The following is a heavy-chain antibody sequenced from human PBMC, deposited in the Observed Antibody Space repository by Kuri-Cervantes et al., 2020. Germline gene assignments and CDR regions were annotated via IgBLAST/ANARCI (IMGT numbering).Heavy chain of an antibody. Sequence: SDTLSLTCTASGGSISSSSYYWDWIRQPPGKGLEWIGSIYYSGRTYYNPSLKSRVTISVDTSKNQFSLKLSSVTAADTAVYYCARNRYSSGWYEWGFDYWGQGTLVTVSS. J-gene: IGHJ4*02. CDR2: IYYSGRT. V-gene: IGHV4-39*07. CDR1: GGSISSSSYY. D-gene: IGHD6-19*01. CDR3: ARNRYSSGWYEWGFDY.